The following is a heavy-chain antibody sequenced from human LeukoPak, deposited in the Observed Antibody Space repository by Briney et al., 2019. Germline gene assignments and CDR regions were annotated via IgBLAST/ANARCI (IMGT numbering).Heavy chain of an antibody. CDR2: IYYSGNT. D-gene: IGHD2-2*01. V-gene: IGHV4-38-2*02. CDR3: ARHAPDCCSSTSYYYYMDV. Sequence: SETLSLTRTVSGYSISTSYYWGWIRPPPGKGLEWIGSIYYSGNTYYNASLKSQVSISIDTSKNQFSLRLTSVTAADTAVYYCARHAPDCCSSTSYYYYMDVWGKGTTVTISS. J-gene: IGHJ6*03. CDR1: GYSISTSYY.